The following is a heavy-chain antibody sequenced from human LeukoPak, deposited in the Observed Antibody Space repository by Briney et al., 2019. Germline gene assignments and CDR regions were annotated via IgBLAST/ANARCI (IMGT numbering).Heavy chain of an antibody. Sequence: ASVKVSCKASGYTFDGFYIHWIRQAPGQGLEWLGWINPHNGGTKYAPKFQDRVTMTRDTSINTVYMELNGLRSDDMAIYFCARDRVEMATSLSFFDHWGQGTLVAVSS. CDR3: ARDRVEMATSLSFFDH. D-gene: IGHD5-24*01. CDR2: INPHNGGT. J-gene: IGHJ4*02. V-gene: IGHV1-2*02. CDR1: GYTFDGFY.